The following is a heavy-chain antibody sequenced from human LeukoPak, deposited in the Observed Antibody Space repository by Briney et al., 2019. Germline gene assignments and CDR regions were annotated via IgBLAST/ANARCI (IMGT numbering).Heavy chain of an antibody. CDR3: AKSLYSSGYYGYY. CDR2: IRSSDGST. Sequence: GGPLRLSCAASGFTLSNYAMNWVRQAPGKGLEWVSSIRSSDGSTYYADSVKGRFTISRDSSKNTLYLQMNSLRAEDTAVYYCAKSLYSSGYYGYYWGQGTLVTVSS. V-gene: IGHV3-23*01. D-gene: IGHD3-22*01. J-gene: IGHJ4*02. CDR1: GFTLSNYA.